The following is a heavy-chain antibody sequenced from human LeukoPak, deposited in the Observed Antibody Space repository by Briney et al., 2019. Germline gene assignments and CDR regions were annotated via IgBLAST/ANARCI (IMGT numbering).Heavy chain of an antibody. J-gene: IGHJ4*02. Sequence: GGSLRLSCAASGFTFSSYGMHWVRQAPGKGLEWVAVISYDGSNKYYADSVKGRFTISRDNSKNTLYLQMNSLRAEDTAVYYCAKGQGGILTGYVDYWGQGTLVTVSS. V-gene: IGHV3-30*18. D-gene: IGHD3-9*01. CDR2: ISYDGSNK. CDR3: AKGQGGILTGYVDY. CDR1: GFTFSSYG.